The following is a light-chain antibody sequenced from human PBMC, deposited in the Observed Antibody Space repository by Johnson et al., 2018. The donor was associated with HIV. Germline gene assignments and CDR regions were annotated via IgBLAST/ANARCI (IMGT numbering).Light chain of an antibody. Sequence: QSMLTQPPSVSAAPGQKVTISCSGSSSNIGNNSVSWYQQLPGTAPKLLIYDNNKRPSGIPDRFSGSKSGTSATLGITGLQTGDEAEYYCETWDSSLSTGYVFGTGTKVTVL. CDR2: DNN. V-gene: IGLV1-51*01. CDR1: SSNIGNNS. J-gene: IGLJ1*01. CDR3: ETWDSSLSTGYV.